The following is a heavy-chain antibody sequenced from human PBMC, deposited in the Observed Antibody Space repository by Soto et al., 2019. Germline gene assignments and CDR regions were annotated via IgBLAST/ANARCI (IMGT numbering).Heavy chain of an antibody. CDR2: IYPGDSDT. CDR3: ASPSGQLWPSIRGGDAFDI. Sequence: GESLKISCKGSGYSFTSYWIGWVRQMPGKGLEWMGIIYPGDSDTRYSPSFQGQVTISADKSISTAYLQWSSLKASDTAMYYCASPSGQLWPSIRGGDAFDIWGQGTMVTVSS. V-gene: IGHV5-51*01. J-gene: IGHJ3*02. D-gene: IGHD5-18*01. CDR1: GYSFTSYW.